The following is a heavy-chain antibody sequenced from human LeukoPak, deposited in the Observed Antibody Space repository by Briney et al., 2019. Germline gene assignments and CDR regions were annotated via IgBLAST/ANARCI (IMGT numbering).Heavy chain of an antibody. CDR2: INGDGSWT. J-gene: IGHJ4*02. Sequence: LSGGSLRLSCAASGNYWMHWVRQAPGKGLVWVSHINGDGSWTTYADSVKGRSTISKDNAKNTVYLQMNNLRAEDTAVYYCVSFYETYWGRGTLVTVSS. D-gene: IGHD2-2*01. CDR3: VSFYETY. CDR1: GNYW. V-gene: IGHV3-74*01.